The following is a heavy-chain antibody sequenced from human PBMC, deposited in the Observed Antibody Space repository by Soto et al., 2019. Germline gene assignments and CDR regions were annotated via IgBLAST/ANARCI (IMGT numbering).Heavy chain of an antibody. V-gene: IGHV1-69*13. J-gene: IGHJ6*02. Sequence: GXSVKVSCKGSGGTFSSYAISWVRQAPGQGLEWVGGIIPIFGTANDAQKFQGRVTITADESTSTAYMELSSLRSEDTAVYYCARERMGGYSYGYLRDYYYGMDVWGQGTTVTVSS. CDR1: GGTFSSYA. CDR3: ARERMGGYSYGYLRDYYYGMDV. D-gene: IGHD5-18*01. CDR2: IIPIFGTA.